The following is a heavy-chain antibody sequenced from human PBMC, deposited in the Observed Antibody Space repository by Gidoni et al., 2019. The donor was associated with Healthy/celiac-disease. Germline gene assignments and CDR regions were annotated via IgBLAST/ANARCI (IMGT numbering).Heavy chain of an antibody. CDR3: AGDPEGDSRAAGTYY. CDR2: IYYSGST. D-gene: IGHD6-13*01. J-gene: IGHJ4*02. V-gene: IGHV4-39*01. CDR1: GGSISSSSYY. Sequence: QLQLQESGPGLVKPSETLSLTCTVSGGSISSSSYYWGWIRQPPGKGLEWIGSIYYSGSTYYNPSLKSRVTISVDTSKNQFSLKLSSVTAADTAVYYCAGDPEGDSRAAGTYYWGQGTLVTVSS.